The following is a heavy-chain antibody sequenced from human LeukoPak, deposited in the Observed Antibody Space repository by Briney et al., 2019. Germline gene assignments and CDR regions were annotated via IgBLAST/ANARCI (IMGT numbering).Heavy chain of an antibody. Sequence: PSETLSLTRTVSGGSISSYYWSWIRQPPRKGLEWIGYIYYSGSTNYNPSLKSRVTISVDTSKNQFPLKLSSVTAADTAVYYCASVKYYYDSSGYPGWFDPWGQGTLVTVSS. CDR2: IYYSGST. J-gene: IGHJ5*02. D-gene: IGHD3-22*01. CDR1: GGSISSYY. V-gene: IGHV4-59*01. CDR3: ASVKYYYDSSGYPGWFDP.